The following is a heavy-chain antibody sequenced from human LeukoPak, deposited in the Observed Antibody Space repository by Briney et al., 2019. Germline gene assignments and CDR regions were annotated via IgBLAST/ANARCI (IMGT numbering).Heavy chain of an antibody. D-gene: IGHD1-26*01. CDR1: GGTFSSYA. Sequence: SVKVSCKASGGTFSSYAISWVRQAPGQGLEWMGGIIPIFGTANYAQKFQSRVTITADESTSTAYMELSSLRSEDTAVYYCARVGLQWELLDAFDIWGQGTMVTVSS. CDR3: ARVGLQWELLDAFDI. V-gene: IGHV1-69*13. CDR2: IIPIFGTA. J-gene: IGHJ3*02.